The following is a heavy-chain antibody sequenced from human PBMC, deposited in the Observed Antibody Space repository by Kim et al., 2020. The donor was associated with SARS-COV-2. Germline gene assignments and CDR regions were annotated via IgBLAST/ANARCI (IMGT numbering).Heavy chain of an antibody. Sequence: SETLSLTCTVSGGSISSYYWSWIRQPPGKGLEWIGYIYYSGSTNYNPSLKSRVTISVDTSKNQFSLKLSSVTAADTAVYYCARGEYYGSGSYQYWGQGTLVTVSS. D-gene: IGHD3-10*01. CDR3: ARGEYYGSGSYQY. CDR2: IYYSGST. V-gene: IGHV4-59*08. CDR1: GGSISSYY. J-gene: IGHJ4*02.